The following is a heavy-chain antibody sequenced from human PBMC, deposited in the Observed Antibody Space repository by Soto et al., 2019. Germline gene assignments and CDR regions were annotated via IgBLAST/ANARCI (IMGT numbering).Heavy chain of an antibody. D-gene: IGHD3-3*01. CDR2: IRSKAYGGTT. CDR1: GFTFGDYA. CDR3: TRAEDFWSGSHFDY. J-gene: IGHJ4*02. V-gene: IGHV3-49*03. Sequence: GGSLRLSCTASGFTFGDYAMSWFRQAPGKGLEWVGFIRSKAYGGTTEYAASVKDRFTIPRDDSKSIAYLQMKRLKTEEKTENYCTRAEDFWSGSHFDYWGQGTLVTVSS.